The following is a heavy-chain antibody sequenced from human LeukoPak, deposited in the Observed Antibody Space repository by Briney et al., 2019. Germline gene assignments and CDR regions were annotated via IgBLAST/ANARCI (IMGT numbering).Heavy chain of an antibody. V-gene: IGHV1-2*02. CDR1: GYTFTGYY. D-gene: IGHD4-17*01. J-gene: IGHJ3*02. CDR2: INPNSGGT. Sequence: GASVKVSCKAPGYTFTGYYMHWVRQAPGQGLEWMGWINPNSGGTNYAQKFQGRVTMTRDTSISTAYMELSRLRSDDTAVYYCAREFSTVTTFRNDAFDIWGQGTMVTVSS. CDR3: AREFSTVTTFRNDAFDI.